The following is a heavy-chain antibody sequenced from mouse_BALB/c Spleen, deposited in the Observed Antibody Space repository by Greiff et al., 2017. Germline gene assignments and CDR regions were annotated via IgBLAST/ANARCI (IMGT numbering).Heavy chain of an antibody. J-gene: IGHJ4*01. CDR1: GFSLTGYG. V-gene: IGHV2-6-7*01. D-gene: IGHD2-4*01. CDR2: IWGDGST. CDR3: ARDKNYDYPYYAMDY. Sequence: VQGVESGPGLVAPSQSLSITCTVSGFSLTGYGVNWVRQPPGKGLEWLGMIWGDGSTDYNSALKSRLSISKDNSKSQVFLKMNSLQTDDTARYYCARDKNYDYPYYAMDYWGQGTSVTVSS.